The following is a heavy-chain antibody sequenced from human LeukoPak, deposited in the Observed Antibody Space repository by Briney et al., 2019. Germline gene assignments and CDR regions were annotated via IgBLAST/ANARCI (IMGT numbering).Heavy chain of an antibody. V-gene: IGHV4-39*01. CDR2: IYYIGST. CDR1: GGSISSSSYY. Sequence: TSETLSLTCTVSGGSISSSSYYWGWIRQPPGKGLEWIGNIYYIGSTYYNPSLKSRVTISVDTSKNQFSLKLSSVTAADTAVYYCARHIGGRYYYYMDVWGEGTTVTISS. CDR3: ARHIGGRYYYYMDV. J-gene: IGHJ6*03. D-gene: IGHD3-16*02.